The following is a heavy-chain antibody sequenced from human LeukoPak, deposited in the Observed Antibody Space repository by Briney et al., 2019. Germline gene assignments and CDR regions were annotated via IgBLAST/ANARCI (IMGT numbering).Heavy chain of an antibody. D-gene: IGHD3-9*01. V-gene: IGHV1-2*02. CDR2: INPNSGGT. J-gene: IGHJ4*02. CDR3: ARDRGVGVLRYFDWPSGY. CDR1: EYTFTGYY. Sequence: ASVKVSCKASEYTFTGYYMHWVRQAPGQGLEWMGWINPNSGGTNYAQKFQGRVTMTRDTSISTAYMELNRLRSDDTAVYYCARDRGVGVLRYFDWPSGYWGQGTLVTVSS.